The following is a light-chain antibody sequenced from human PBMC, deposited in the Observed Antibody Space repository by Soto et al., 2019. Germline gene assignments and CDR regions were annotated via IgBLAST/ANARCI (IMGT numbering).Light chain of an antibody. V-gene: IGKV3-11*01. Sequence: EVVLTQSPATLSLSPGDRPSLSCKASQSVHNFLAWYQQKPGQAPRLLIYGASNRAAGIPARFSGSGSGTDFTLTISGLEPADLGVYYCQQRHNWPITFGQGTRLEIK. CDR3: QQRHNWPIT. J-gene: IGKJ5*01. CDR2: GAS. CDR1: QSVHNF.